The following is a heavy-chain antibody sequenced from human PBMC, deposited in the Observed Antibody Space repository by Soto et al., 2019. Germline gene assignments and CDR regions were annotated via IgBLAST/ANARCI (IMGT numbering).Heavy chain of an antibody. CDR3: AASIFYYGMDV. J-gene: IGHJ6*02. V-gene: IGHV5-51*01. CDR2: IYPGDSDT. CDR1: GYTFTNYW. Sequence: XESLKLSWKCSGYTFTNYWIGLVLQMPGKGPEWMGIIYPGDSDTKYNPSFQGQVTISADKSITTTYLQWSSLKASDTAIYYCAASIFYYGMDVWGQRTTVTVSS.